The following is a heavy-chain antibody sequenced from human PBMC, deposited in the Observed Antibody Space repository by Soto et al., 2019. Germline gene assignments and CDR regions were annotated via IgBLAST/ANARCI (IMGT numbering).Heavy chain of an antibody. D-gene: IGHD1-26*01. J-gene: IGHJ4*02. CDR3: ARREIQGPIDY. CDR2: IYYSGTT. Sequence: QVQLQESGPGLVKPSDTLSLTCAVSGYSISSSNWWGWIRQPPGKGLEWIGYIYYSGTTYYNPSLKSRLTMSVDTSKNQFSLKLTSVTAVDTAVHYCARREIQGPIDYWGQGTLVTVSS. V-gene: IGHV4-28*01. CDR1: GYSISSSNW.